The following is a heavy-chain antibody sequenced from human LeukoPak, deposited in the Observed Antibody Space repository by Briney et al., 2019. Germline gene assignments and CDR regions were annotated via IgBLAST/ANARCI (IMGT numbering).Heavy chain of an antibody. V-gene: IGHV3-21*06. Sequence: GGSLRLSCAASGFAFSTYSMIWVRQAPGKGLEWVSSISSTSAYIYYADSLKGRFTTSRDNAKNSLYLQTNSLRAEDTAVYYCARGGYSHGRYYYYMDVWGIGTAVTVSS. J-gene: IGHJ6*03. CDR2: ISSTSAYI. CDR3: ARGGYSHGRYYYYMDV. D-gene: IGHD5-18*01. CDR1: GFAFSTYS.